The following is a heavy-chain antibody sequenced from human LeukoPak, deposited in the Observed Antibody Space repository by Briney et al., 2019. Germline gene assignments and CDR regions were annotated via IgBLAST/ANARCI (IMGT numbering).Heavy chain of an antibody. CDR3: ARHVSAYYGSGSYYPSGVAFDI. CDR1: GGSISSYY. D-gene: IGHD3-10*01. CDR2: IYYSGST. Sequence: PSETLSLTCTVSGGSISSYYWSWIRQPPGKGLEWIGYIYYSGSTNYNPSLKSRVTISVDTSKNQFSLKLSSVTAADTAVYYCARHVSAYYGSGSYYPSGVAFDIWGQGTMVTVSS. V-gene: IGHV4-59*08. J-gene: IGHJ3*02.